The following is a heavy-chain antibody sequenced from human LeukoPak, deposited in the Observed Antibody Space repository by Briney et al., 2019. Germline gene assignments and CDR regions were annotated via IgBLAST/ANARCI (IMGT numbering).Heavy chain of an antibody. CDR2: INPSGGNT. Sequence: GASVKVSCKAAGYTFTSYYMHWVRQAPGRGLEWMGIINPSGGNTSYAQKFQERVTITADKSTSTAYMELSSLRSEDTAVYYCARVVGLTGYSSSRYSGYYYYMDVWGKGTTVTVSS. CDR1: GYTFTSYY. D-gene: IGHD6-13*01. CDR3: ARVVGLTGYSSSRYSGYYYYMDV. V-gene: IGHV1-46*01. J-gene: IGHJ6*03.